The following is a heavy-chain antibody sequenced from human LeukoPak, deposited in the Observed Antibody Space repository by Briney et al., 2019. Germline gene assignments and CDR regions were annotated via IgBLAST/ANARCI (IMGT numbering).Heavy chain of an antibody. D-gene: IGHD2-2*01. CDR1: AFSFSRYS. V-gene: IGHV3-48*02. J-gene: IGHJ3*02. Sequence: GGSLRLSCAASAFSFSRYSMNWVRQAPGKGLEWISYISSSSSTIYYADSVKGRFTISRDNAKNSLYLQMNSLRDEDTAVYFCARDVAVVVPAPSFEAFDIWGQGTMVTVSS. CDR3: ARDVAVVVPAPSFEAFDI. CDR2: ISSSSSTI.